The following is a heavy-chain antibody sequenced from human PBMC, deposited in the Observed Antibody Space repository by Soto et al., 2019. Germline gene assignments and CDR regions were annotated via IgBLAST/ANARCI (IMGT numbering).Heavy chain of an antibody. CDR2: IIPIFGTP. CDR1: GGTFSNYA. D-gene: IGHD1-26*01. Sequence: QVQLVQSGAEVKKPGSSVKVSCKASGGTFSNYAISWVRQAPGQGLEWMGGIIPIFGTPNYAQKFQGRVTIAADKSTSRAYVEGKNLRSDDKVVYYCARGWGKVGTTSPFAYWGQGTLVSVSS. J-gene: IGHJ4*02. V-gene: IGHV1-69*06. CDR3: ARGWGKVGTTSPFAY.